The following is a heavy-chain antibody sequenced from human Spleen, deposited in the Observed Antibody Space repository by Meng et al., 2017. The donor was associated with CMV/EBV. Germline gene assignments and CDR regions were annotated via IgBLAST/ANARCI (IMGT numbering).Heavy chain of an antibody. J-gene: IGHJ2*01. CDR3: ARYCSSTSCQSLFDL. V-gene: IGHV3-74*01. CDR1: GFIFSSYW. CDR2: INSDGSST. D-gene: IGHD2-2*01. Sequence: GGSLRLSCAASGFIFSSYWMNWVRQAPGKGLVWVSRINSDGSSTSYADSVKGRFTISRDNAKNTLYLQMNSLRAEDTAVYYCARYCSSTSCQSLFDLWGRGTLVTVSS.